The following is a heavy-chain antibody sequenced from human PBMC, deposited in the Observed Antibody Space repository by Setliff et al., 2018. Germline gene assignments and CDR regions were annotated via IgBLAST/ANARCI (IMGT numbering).Heavy chain of an antibody. V-gene: IGHV4-31*03. J-gene: IGHJ3*02. Sequence: SETLSLTCTVSGGSISSGGYYWSWIRQHPXXXXXXXXXXXXXXXXXYNPSLXXRVTISVDTSKNQFSLKLSSVTAADTAVYYCARDSLTTLRRRSFDIWGQGTMVTVSS. CDR2: XXXXXXX. CDR3: ARDSLTTLRRRSFDI. CDR1: GGSISSGGYY. D-gene: IGHD1-1*01.